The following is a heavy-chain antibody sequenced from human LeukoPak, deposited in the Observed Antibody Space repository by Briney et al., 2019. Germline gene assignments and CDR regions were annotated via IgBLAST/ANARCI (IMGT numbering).Heavy chain of an antibody. Sequence: GASVKVSCKTSGFTFSDHYMHWLRQAPGQGPEWMGWINPNSGGTNYAQKFQGRVTMTRDTSISTAYMELSRLRSDDTAVYYCAQSGSYSDWFDPRGQGTLVTVSS. J-gene: IGHJ5*02. V-gene: IGHV1-2*02. D-gene: IGHD1-26*01. CDR2: INPNSGGT. CDR3: AQSGSYSDWFDP. CDR1: GFTFSDHY.